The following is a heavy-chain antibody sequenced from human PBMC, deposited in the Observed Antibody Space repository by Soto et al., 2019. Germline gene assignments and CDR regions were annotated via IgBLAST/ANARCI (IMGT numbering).Heavy chain of an antibody. J-gene: IGHJ4*01. Sequence: SLRLSCAASGFTVSSNYMSWVRQAPGKGLEWVSVIYSGGSTYYADSVKGRFTISRDNSKNTLYLQMNSLRAEDTAVYYCARDSWSGVVVPGYWGHGTLFTVCS. D-gene: IGHD2-15*01. CDR1: GFTVSSNY. CDR2: IYSGGST. V-gene: IGHV3-53*01. CDR3: ARDSWSGVVVPGY.